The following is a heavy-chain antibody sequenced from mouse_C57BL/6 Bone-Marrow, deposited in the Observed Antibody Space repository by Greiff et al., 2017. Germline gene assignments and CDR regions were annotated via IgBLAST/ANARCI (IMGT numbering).Heavy chain of an antibody. CDR3: ARDEIYYAMDY. CDR1: GFTFSDFY. J-gene: IGHJ4*01. Sequence: EVKVVESGGGLVQSGRSLRLSCATSGFTFSDFYMEWVRQAPGKGLEWIAASRNKANDYTTENSASVKGRFIVSRDTSQSIIYLQMNALRDEDTAIYYCARDEIYYAMDYWGQGTSVTVSS. V-gene: IGHV7-1*01. CDR2: SRNKANDYTT.